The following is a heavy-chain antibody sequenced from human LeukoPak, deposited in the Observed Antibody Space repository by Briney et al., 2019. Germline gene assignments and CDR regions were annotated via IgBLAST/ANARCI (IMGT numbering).Heavy chain of an antibody. Sequence: SETLSLTCTASGGSISSYYWSWIRQPPGKGLEWIGYIYYSGSTNYNPSLKSRVTISVDTSKNQFSLKLSSVTAADTAVYYCARVSSGSTEFDYWGQGTLVTVSS. V-gene: IGHV4-59*01. CDR3: ARVSSGSTEFDY. CDR2: IYYSGST. D-gene: IGHD3-22*01. CDR1: GGSISSYY. J-gene: IGHJ4*02.